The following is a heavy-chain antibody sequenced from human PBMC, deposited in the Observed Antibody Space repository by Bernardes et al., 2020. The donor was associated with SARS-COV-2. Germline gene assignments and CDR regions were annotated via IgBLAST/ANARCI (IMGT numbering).Heavy chain of an antibody. D-gene: IGHD4-17*01. CDR2: ISTYNGDT. V-gene: IGHV1-18*04. CDR1: GYTFPTYG. J-gene: IGHJ6*02. CDR3: ASVQTTAGMDV. Sequence: ASVKVSCKASGYTFPTYGINWVRQAPGQGLEWMGRISTYNGDTSYAQNLQGRVTLTTDTSSSTTYMELRSLTSDDAAVYYCASVQTTAGMDVWGQGTTVTVS.